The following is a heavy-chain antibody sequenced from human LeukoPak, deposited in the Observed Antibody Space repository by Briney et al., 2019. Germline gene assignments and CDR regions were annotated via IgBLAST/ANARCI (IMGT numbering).Heavy chain of an antibody. Sequence: PGGSLRLSCAASGFTFSSYWMTWVRQAPGKGLEWVANIKQDGSEKYYVDSVKGRFTISRDNAKNSLYLQMNSLRAEDTAVYYCARDGRDGYIDYWGQGTLVTVSS. V-gene: IGHV3-7*01. CDR1: GFTFSSYW. CDR2: IKQDGSEK. D-gene: IGHD5-24*01. J-gene: IGHJ4*02. CDR3: ARDGRDGYIDY.